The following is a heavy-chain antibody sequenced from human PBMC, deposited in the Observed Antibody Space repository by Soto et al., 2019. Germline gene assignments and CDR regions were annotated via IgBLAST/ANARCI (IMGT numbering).Heavy chain of an antibody. V-gene: IGHV1-69*13. CDR3: ARAPHIAAAGNFDY. CDR2: IIPIFGTA. J-gene: IGHJ4*02. D-gene: IGHD6-13*01. Sequence: ASVKVSCKASGGTFSSYAISWVRQAPGQGLEWMGGIIPIFGTANYAQKFQGRVTITADESTSTAYMELSSLRSEDTAVYYCARAPHIAAAGNFDYWGQGTLVTVSS. CDR1: GGTFSSYA.